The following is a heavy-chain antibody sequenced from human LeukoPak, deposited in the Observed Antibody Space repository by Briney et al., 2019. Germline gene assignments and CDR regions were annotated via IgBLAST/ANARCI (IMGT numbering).Heavy chain of an antibody. Sequence: PSETLSLTCTVSGGSISSTTYYWVWIRQSPGKGLEWIGNFYSSGSTYYNPSLKSRVTISVDTSKNQFSLNLASVTAADTAVYYCAGQFDYCGQGTLVTVSS. J-gene: IGHJ4*02. CDR1: GGSISSTTYY. CDR3: AGQFDY. V-gene: IGHV4-39*01. CDR2: FYSSGST.